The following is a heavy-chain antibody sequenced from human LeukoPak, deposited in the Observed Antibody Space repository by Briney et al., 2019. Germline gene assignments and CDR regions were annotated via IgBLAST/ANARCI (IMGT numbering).Heavy chain of an antibody. Sequence: GESLKISCKGSGYSFTSYWIGWVRQMPGKGLEWMGIIYPGDSDTRYSPSFQGQVTISADKSISTAYLQWSSLKASDTAKYYCARHMTTVVTAFDYWGQGTLVTASS. D-gene: IGHD4-23*01. J-gene: IGHJ4*02. CDR2: IYPGDSDT. CDR3: ARHMTTVVTAFDY. V-gene: IGHV5-51*01. CDR1: GYSFTSYW.